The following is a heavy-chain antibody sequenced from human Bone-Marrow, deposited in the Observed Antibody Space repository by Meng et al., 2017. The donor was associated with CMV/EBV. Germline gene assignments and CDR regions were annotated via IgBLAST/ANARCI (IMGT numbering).Heavy chain of an antibody. D-gene: IGHD3-10*01. J-gene: IGHJ5*02. Sequence: ASVKVSCKASGYTFTGYYMHWVRQAPGQGLEWMGWINPNSGGTNYAQKFQGRVTMTRDTSISTAYMELSRLGSDDTAVYYCARPLESVGSGSSWFDPWGQGTLVTVSS. CDR2: INPNSGGT. V-gene: IGHV1-2*02. CDR3: ARPLESVGSGSSWFDP. CDR1: GYTFTGYY.